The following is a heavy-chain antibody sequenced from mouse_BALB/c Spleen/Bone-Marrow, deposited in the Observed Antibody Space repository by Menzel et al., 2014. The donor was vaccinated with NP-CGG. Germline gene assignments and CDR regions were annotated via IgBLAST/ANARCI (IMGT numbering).Heavy chain of an antibody. CDR3: TGGDY. CDR1: GFTFSNYW. CDR2: IRLKSNNYAT. Sequence: EVKLQESGGGLVQPGGSMKLSCAASGFTFSNYWMNWVRQSPEKGLEWVAEIRLKSNNYATHYAVSVKGRFTISRDDSKSSVYLQMNNLRAEDTGIYSCTGGDYWGQGTSVTGSS. V-gene: IGHV6-6*02. J-gene: IGHJ4*01.